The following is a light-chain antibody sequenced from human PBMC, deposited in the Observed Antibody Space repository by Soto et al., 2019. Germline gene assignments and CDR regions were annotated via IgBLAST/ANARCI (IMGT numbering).Light chain of an antibody. Sequence: QSVLTQPPSVSTAPGQTVAISCSESSSNMGNYFISWYQQVPGTAPRLLIYENKKRPSGIPDRFSGSKSGTSAALDIIGLQTGDEAVYYCGTWDSSLSTWVFGGGTKLTVL. J-gene: IGLJ3*02. CDR1: SSNMGNYF. CDR3: GTWDSSLSTWV. CDR2: ENK. V-gene: IGLV1-51*02.